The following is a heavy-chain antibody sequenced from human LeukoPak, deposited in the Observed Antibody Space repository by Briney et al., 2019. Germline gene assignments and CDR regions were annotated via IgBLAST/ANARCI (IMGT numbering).Heavy chain of an antibody. CDR1: GFTFSSYG. Sequence: GRSLRLSCAASGFTFSSYGMHWVRQAPGKGPEWVAAISYDGSKEYYADSVKGRFSISRDNSKNMLYLQMNSLRAEDTAVFYCAKGKALLEYYFDYWGQGTLVTVSS. CDR2: ISYDGSKE. D-gene: IGHD2-15*01. J-gene: IGHJ4*02. V-gene: IGHV3-30*18. CDR3: AKGKALLEYYFDY.